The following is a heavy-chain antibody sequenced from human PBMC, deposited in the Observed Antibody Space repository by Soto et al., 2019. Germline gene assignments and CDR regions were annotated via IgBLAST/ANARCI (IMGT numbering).Heavy chain of an antibody. CDR1: GGSISTSSYY. CDR3: ARDYDSSGDY. J-gene: IGHJ4*02. CDR2: IYYSGST. D-gene: IGHD3-22*01. Sequence: QLQLQESGPGLVKPSETLSLTCTVSGGSISTSSYYWGWIRQPPGKGLEWIGSIYYSGSTYHNPSRKSRVTISVDTSKNQFSLKLSSVTAADTAVYYCARDYDSSGDYWGQGTLVTVSS. V-gene: IGHV4-39*01.